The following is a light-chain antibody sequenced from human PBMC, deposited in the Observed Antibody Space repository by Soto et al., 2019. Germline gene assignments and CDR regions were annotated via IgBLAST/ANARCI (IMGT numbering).Light chain of an antibody. CDR2: AAS. Sequence: EIVLTQSPGTLSLSPGERATLSCRASQSVTNNYLAWFQQKPGQAPRLIIDAASRRATGIPDRFSGSGSGTDFTLTISRLEPEDFAVYYCQQCATSPLTFGGGTKVEIK. CDR3: QQCATSPLT. J-gene: IGKJ4*01. V-gene: IGKV3-20*01. CDR1: QSVTNNY.